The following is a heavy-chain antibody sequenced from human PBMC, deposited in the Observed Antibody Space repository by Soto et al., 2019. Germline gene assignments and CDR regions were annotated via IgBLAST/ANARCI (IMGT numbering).Heavy chain of an antibody. CDR2: IYYSGST. D-gene: IGHD6-19*01. Sequence: SETLSLTCTVSGGSISSSSYYWGWIRQPPGKGLEWIGSIYYSGSTYYNPSLKSRVTISVDTSKNQFSLKLSSVTAADTAVYYCIAVAGKVGYYYYYMDVWGKGTTVTVSS. CDR1: GGSISSSSYY. CDR3: IAVAGKVGYYYYYMDV. V-gene: IGHV4-39*01. J-gene: IGHJ6*03.